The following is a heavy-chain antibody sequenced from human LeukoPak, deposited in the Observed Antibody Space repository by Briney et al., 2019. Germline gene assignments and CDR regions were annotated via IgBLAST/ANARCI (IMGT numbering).Heavy chain of an antibody. Sequence: GGSLRLSCAASGFTFSSYEMNWVRQAPGKGLEWVSYISSSGSTIYYADSVQGRFTISRDNAKNSLYLQMNSLRAEDTAVYYCARDRRGSWYVNWLDPWGQGTLVTVSS. CDR1: GFTFSSYE. V-gene: IGHV3-48*03. CDR3: ARDRRGSWYVNWLDP. CDR2: ISSSGSTI. D-gene: IGHD6-13*01. J-gene: IGHJ5*02.